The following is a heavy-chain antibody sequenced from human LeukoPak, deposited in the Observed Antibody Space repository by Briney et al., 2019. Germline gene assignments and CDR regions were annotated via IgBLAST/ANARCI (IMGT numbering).Heavy chain of an antibody. CDR2: IRYDGSDK. CDR3: AKDPMYYYGSGSYLEY. CDR1: GFTFSSYG. J-gene: IGHJ4*02. Sequence: GGSLRLSCAASGFTFSSYGMHWVRQAPGKGLEWVAFIRYDGSDKYYADSVKGRFTISRDNSKNTLYLQMNSLRAEDTAVYYCAKDPMYYYGSGSYLEYWGQGTLVTVSS. D-gene: IGHD3-10*01. V-gene: IGHV3-30*02.